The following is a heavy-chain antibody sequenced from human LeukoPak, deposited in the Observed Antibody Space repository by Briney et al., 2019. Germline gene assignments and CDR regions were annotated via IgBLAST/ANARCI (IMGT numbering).Heavy chain of an antibody. V-gene: IGHV3-23*01. CDR1: GFTFSSYA. Sequence: GGSLRLSCAASGFTFSSYAMSWVRQAPGKGLEWVSAISGSGGSTYYADSVKGRFTISRDNSKNTPYLQMNSLRAEDTAVYYCAKRPYGSGSYYTFDYWGQGTLVTVSS. D-gene: IGHD3-10*01. CDR2: ISGSGGST. CDR3: AKRPYGSGSYYTFDY. J-gene: IGHJ4*02.